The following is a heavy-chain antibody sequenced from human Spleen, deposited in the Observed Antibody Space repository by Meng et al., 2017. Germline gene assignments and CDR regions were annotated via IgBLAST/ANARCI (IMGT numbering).Heavy chain of an antibody. CDR3: ARKNWMAVAGNFEY. CDR2: IYHSGSS. D-gene: IGHD6-19*01. CDR1: GYSISSGYY. V-gene: IGHV4-38-2*02. J-gene: IGHJ4*02. Sequence: SETLSLTCTVSGYSISSGYYWGWIRQPPGKGLEWIGSIYHSGSSYYNPSLKSRVAISVDMSKNQFSLKLSSVTAAYTAVYYCARKNWMAVAGNFEYWGQGTLVTVSS.